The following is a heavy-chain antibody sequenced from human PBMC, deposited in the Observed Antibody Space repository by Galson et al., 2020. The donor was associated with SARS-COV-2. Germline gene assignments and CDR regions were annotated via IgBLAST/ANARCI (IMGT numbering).Heavy chain of an antibody. D-gene: IGHD3-22*01. CDR2: IHGDGRSR. Sequence: GGSLRLSCAASGFTFSNYWMHWVRQAPGKGLVWVSRIHGDGRSRTYADSVKGRFTISRDSAKNTVSLQMNSLRAEDTAVYYCATQEFYSGSSGYEESDYGMDVWGQGTTVTVSS. V-gene: IGHV3-74*01. CDR1: GFTFSNYW. CDR3: ATQEFYSGSSGYEESDYGMDV. J-gene: IGHJ6*02.